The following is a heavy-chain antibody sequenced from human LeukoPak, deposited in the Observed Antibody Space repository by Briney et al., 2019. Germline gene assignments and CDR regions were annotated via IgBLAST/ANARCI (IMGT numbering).Heavy chain of an antibody. D-gene: IGHD3-16*01. CDR3: ARSPSRWGAGFDY. Sequence: SETLYLTCTVSGGSISSSSYYWGWIRHPPGKGLEWIGSIYYSRSTYYNPSLTSRVTISVDTSKNQFSLKLSSVTAAYTAVYYCARSPSRWGAGFDYWGQGTLVTVSS. CDR2: IYYSRST. CDR1: GGSISSSSYY. V-gene: IGHV4-39*01. J-gene: IGHJ4*02.